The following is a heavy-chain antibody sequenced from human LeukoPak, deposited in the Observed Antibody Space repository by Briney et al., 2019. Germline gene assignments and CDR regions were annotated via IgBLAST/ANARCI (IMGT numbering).Heavy chain of an antibody. CDR3: ARDRAVTQDWVEFDP. V-gene: IGHV3-66*03. CDR1: GFSVSNYY. Sequence: GSLRLSCAGSGFSVSNYYMSWVRPAPGKGLEWVSLIRDSGETFYADSVKGRFTISRDNSKNTMYLQMNRLRVEDTAVYFCARDRAVTQDWVEFDPWGQGTLVTVSS. D-gene: IGHD4-17*01. J-gene: IGHJ5*02. CDR2: IRDSGET.